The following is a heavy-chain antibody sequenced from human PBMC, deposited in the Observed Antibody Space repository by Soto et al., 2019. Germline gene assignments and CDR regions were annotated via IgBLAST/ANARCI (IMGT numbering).Heavy chain of an antibody. CDR3: AGGVVITTDY. CDR1: GFTFSSYS. D-gene: IGHD3-22*01. J-gene: IGHJ4*02. CDR2: ISSSSSYI. V-gene: IGHV3-21*01. Sequence: EVQLVESGGGLVKPGGSLRLSCAASGFTFSSYSMNWVRQAPGKGLEWVSSISSSSSYIYYADSVKGRFTISRDNAKNALYLEMNSLRAEDTAVYYCAGGVVITTDYWGQGTLVTVSS.